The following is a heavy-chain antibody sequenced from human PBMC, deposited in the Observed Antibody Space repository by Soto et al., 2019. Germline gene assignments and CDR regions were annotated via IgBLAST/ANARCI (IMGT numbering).Heavy chain of an antibody. CDR2: IIPIFGTA. D-gene: IGHD2-8*01. J-gene: IGHJ4*02. CDR1: GGTFSSYA. V-gene: IGHV1-69*13. Sequence: ASVKVSCKASGGTFSSYAISWVRQAPGQGLEWMGGIIPIFGTANYAQKFQGRVTITADESTSTAYMELSSLRSEDTAVYYCARASCTNGVCYKNFDYWGQGTLVTVSS. CDR3: ARASCTNGVCYKNFDY.